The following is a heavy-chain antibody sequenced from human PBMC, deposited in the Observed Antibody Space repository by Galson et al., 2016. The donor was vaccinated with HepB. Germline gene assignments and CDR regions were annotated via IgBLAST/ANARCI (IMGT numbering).Heavy chain of an antibody. CDR1: GFTFRSYA. J-gene: IGHJ4*02. CDR2: ISFDGSHN. V-gene: IGHV3-30*04. D-gene: IGHD3-16*01. CDR3: ARDPRGGVNPDLDY. Sequence: SLRLSCAASGFTFRSYAMHWVRQAPGKGLEWLAVISFDGSHNYYADSLKGRFTISRDNSKNTLFLQMNSLTTEDTAVYYCARDPRGGVNPDLDYWGQGTLVTVSS.